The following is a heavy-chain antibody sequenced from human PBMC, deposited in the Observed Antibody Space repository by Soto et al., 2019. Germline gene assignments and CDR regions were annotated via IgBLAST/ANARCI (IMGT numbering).Heavy chain of an antibody. CDR2: ISYDGSNK. CDR1: GFTFSSYG. J-gene: IGHJ6*02. D-gene: IGHD2-15*01. V-gene: IGHV3-30*18. Sequence: GGSLRLSCAASGFTFSSYGMHWVRQAPGKGLEWVAVISYDGSNKYYADSVKGRFTISRDNSKNTLYLQMNSLRAEDTAVYYCAKGEGGPYYYGMDVWGQGTTVTVSS. CDR3: AKGEGGPYYYGMDV.